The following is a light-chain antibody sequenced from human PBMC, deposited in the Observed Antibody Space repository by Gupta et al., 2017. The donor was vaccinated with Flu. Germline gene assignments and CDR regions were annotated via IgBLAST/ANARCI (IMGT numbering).Light chain of an antibody. V-gene: IGLV2-14*01. J-gene: IGLJ3*02. Sequence: GTSSDVGGYNYVSWYQQHPGKAPKLMIYEVSNRPSGVFNRFSGSKSGNTASLTISGLQAEDEADYYCSSYTSSSTVFGGGTKLTVL. CDR3: SSYTSSSTV. CDR1: SSDVGGYNY. CDR2: EVS.